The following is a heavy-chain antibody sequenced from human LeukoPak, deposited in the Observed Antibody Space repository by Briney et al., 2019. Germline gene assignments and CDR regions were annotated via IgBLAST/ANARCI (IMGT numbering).Heavy chain of an antibody. J-gene: IGHJ4*02. CDR2: IYYSGST. CDR1: GGSISTYY. Sequence: SESLSLTCSVSGGSISTYYWSWIRQPPGKGLEWIGYIYYSGSTSYNPSLKSRVTISVDTSKNQFSLDLSSVTAADTAVYYCARHGIVDSSRKYYFDYWGQGTLVTVSS. V-gene: IGHV4-59*08. CDR3: ARHGIVDSSRKYYFDY. D-gene: IGHD6-13*01.